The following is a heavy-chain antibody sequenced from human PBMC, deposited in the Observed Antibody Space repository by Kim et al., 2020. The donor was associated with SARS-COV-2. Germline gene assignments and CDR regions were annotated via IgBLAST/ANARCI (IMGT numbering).Heavy chain of an antibody. J-gene: IGHJ1*01. CDR1: GDTFRSYA. CDR2: MNPIIGRA. D-gene: IGHD6-13*01. Sequence: SVKVSCKASGDTFRSYAMNWVRQAPGQRLEWMGVMNPIIGRAKYSQKFQGRVTINKDESTTTAYMELSSLRSEDTALYYCSRGRPAGYSSSWYLFVHWGEGTPLTVYS. V-gene: IGHV1-69*05. CDR3: SRGRPAGYSSSWYLFVH.